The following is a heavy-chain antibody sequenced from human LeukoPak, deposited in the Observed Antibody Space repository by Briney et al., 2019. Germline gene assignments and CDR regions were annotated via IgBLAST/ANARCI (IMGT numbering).Heavy chain of an antibody. CDR1: GFTFSSYG. CDR3: AKDHSPIRGVGATK. J-gene: IGHJ4*02. V-gene: IGHV3-33*06. CDR2: IWYDGSNK. D-gene: IGHD1-26*01. Sequence: PGGSLRLSCAASGFTFSSYGMHWVRQAPGKGLEWVAVIWYDGSNKYYAASVKGRFTISRDNSKNTLYLQMNSLRAEDTAVYYCAKDHSPIRGVGATKWGQGTLVTVSS.